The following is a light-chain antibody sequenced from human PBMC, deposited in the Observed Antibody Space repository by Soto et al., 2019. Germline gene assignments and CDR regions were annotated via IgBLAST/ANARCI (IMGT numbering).Light chain of an antibody. CDR2: DTT. Sequence: QAVVTQEPSLTVSPGGTVTLPCASSTGPVTTSHYTYWIQKKTGQAPRTLIYDTTQRHPWTPARFSASLLGGKAALTLSGAQPDDEAGYYCFLSQKGPWVFGGGTKVTVL. CDR3: FLSQKGPWV. V-gene: IGLV7-46*01. CDR1: TGPVTTSHY. J-gene: IGLJ3*02.